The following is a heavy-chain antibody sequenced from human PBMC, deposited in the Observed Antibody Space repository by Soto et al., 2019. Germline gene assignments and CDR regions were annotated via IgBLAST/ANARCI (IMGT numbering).Heavy chain of an antibody. Sequence: QVQLQESGPGLVKPSETLSLTCTVSGGSISSYYWSSIRQPPGKGLEWIGYIYYSGSTNYNPSLKSRVTISVDTSKSQFSLKLSSVTAADTAVYYCARGAYYFDYWGQGTLVTVSS. J-gene: IGHJ4*02. CDR2: IYYSGST. CDR3: ARGAYYFDY. CDR1: GGSISSYY. V-gene: IGHV4-59*01.